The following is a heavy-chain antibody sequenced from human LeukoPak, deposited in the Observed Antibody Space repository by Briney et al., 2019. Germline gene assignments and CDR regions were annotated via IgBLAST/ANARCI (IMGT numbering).Heavy chain of an antibody. V-gene: IGHV1-2*02. Sequence: EASVKVSCKASGYTFTGYYMHWVRQAPGQGLEWMGWINPNSGGTNYAQKFQGRVTMTRDTSISTAYMELSRLRSDDTAVYYCARTLVTPFLSFDYWGQGTLVTVSS. J-gene: IGHJ4*02. CDR1: GYTFTGYY. CDR3: ARTLVTPFLSFDY. CDR2: INPNSGGT. D-gene: IGHD2-21*02.